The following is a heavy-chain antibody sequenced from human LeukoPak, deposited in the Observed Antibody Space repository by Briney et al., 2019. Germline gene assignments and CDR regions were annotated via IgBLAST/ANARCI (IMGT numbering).Heavy chain of an antibody. CDR2: IYTSGST. J-gene: IGHJ5*02. CDR3: ARDDARYSSGWYWFDP. Sequence: SETLSLTCTVSGGPISSYYWSWIRQPAGKGLEWIGRIYTSGSTNYNPSLKSRVTMSVDTSKNQFSLKLSSVTAADTAVYYCARDDARYSSGWYWFDPWGQGTLVTVSS. V-gene: IGHV4-4*07. D-gene: IGHD6-19*01. CDR1: GGPISSYY.